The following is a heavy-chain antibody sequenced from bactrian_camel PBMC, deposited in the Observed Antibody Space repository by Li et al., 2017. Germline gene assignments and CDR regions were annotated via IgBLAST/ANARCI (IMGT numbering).Heavy chain of an antibody. D-gene: IGHD1*01. CDR1: GPKYGGRC. J-gene: IGHJ4*01. Sequence: HVQLVESGGGSVQAGGSLRLSCKRSGPKYGGRCMGWTRQAPGREREGVAAIDSDGSTNYADSVKGRFTISKDNANNTLHLQMNNLKPEDTATYYCAAKTCLPWEPQTLQIADYDYWGQGTQVTVS. CDR3: AAKTCLPWEPQTLQIADYDY. V-gene: IGHV3S55*01. CDR2: IDSDGST.